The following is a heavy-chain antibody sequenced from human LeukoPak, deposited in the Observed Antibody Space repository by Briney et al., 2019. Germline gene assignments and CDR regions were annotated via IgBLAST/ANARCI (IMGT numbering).Heavy chain of an antibody. CDR2: IIPIFGTA. Sequence: ASVKASCKASGGTFSSYAISWVRQAPGQGLEWMGGIIPIFGTANYAQKFQGRVTITADESTSTAYMELSSLRSEDTAVYYCARPPPYSNYVDAFDIWGQGTMVTVSS. J-gene: IGHJ3*02. CDR1: GGTFSSYA. V-gene: IGHV1-69*13. D-gene: IGHD4-11*01. CDR3: ARPPPYSNYVDAFDI.